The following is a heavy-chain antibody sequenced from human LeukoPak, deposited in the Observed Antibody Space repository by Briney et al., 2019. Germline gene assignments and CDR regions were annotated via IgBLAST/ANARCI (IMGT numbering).Heavy chain of an antibody. CDR1: GASISMSTYY. CDR3: ARQKTNATLADY. J-gene: IGHJ4*02. V-gene: IGHV4-39*01. Sequence: SETLSLTCTVSGASISMSTYYWGWIRQPPGKGLEWIVTIYYSGSTYYNPSLKSRVTTSIDTSTSHLSLRLRSVTAADTAVYYCARQKTNATLADYWGQGTLVTVSS. CDR2: IYYSGST. D-gene: IGHD1-1*01.